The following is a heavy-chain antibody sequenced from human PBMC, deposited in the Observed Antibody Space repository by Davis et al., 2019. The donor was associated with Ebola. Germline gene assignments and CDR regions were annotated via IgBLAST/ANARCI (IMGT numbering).Heavy chain of an antibody. CDR3: ARVNSYNDAFDI. CDR1: GFTFSSYA. Sequence: GESLKISCAASGFTFSSYAMSWVRQAPGKGLEWVSAISGSGGSTYYADSVKGRFTISRDNSKNTLYLQMNSLRAEDTAVYYCARVNSYNDAFDIWGQGTMVTVSS. D-gene: IGHD5-18*01. J-gene: IGHJ3*02. CDR2: ISGSGGST. V-gene: IGHV3-23*01.